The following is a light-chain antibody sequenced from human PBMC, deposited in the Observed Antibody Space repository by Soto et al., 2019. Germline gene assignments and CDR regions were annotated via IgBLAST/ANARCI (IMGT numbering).Light chain of an antibody. Sequence: EIVLTQSPATLSLSPGERATLSCRASQSVSSYLAWYQQKPGQAPRLLIYDASNRATGIPARFSGSGSGTDFTRAICSLGPEDFAVHFCQPRSNSPQTVGQGTKVDIK. CDR3: QPRSNSPQT. CDR1: QSVSSY. J-gene: IGKJ1*01. CDR2: DAS. V-gene: IGKV3-11*01.